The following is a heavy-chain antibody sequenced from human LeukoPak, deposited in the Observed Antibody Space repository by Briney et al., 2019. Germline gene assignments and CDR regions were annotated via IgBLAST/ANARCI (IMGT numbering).Heavy chain of an antibody. Sequence: PGGSLRLSCAASGFTFSNAWMSWVRQAPGKGLERVANIKQDGSEKYYVDSVKGRFTISRDNAKNSLYLQMNSRRAEDTAVYYCARENSGYDPYYYYYGMDVWGQGTTVTVSS. CDR1: GFTFSNAW. J-gene: IGHJ6*02. V-gene: IGHV3-7*01. D-gene: IGHD5-12*01. CDR3: ARENSGYDPYYYYYGMDV. CDR2: IKQDGSEK.